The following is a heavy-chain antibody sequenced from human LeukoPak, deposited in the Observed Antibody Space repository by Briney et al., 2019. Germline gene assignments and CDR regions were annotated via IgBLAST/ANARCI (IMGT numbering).Heavy chain of an antibody. CDR3: ARDRRVGYSSGLGFDP. Sequence: PSETLSLTCTVSGGSISSSSYYWGWIRQPPGKGLEWIGSIYYSGSTYYNPSLKSRVTISVDTSKNQFSLKLSSVTAADTAVYYCARDRRVGYSSGLGFDPWGQGTLVTVSS. CDR2: IYYSGST. CDR1: GGSISSSSYY. V-gene: IGHV4-39*07. J-gene: IGHJ5*02. D-gene: IGHD6-19*01.